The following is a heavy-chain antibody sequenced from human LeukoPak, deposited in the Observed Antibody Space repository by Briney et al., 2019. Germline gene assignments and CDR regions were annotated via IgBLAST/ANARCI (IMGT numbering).Heavy chain of an antibody. CDR2: IIPIFGTA. V-gene: IGHV1-69*06. CDR3: ARGYGSSWSYYYMDV. J-gene: IGHJ6*03. D-gene: IGHD6-13*01. CDR1: GGTFSSYA. Sequence: GASVKVSCKASGGTFSSYAISWVRQAPGQGLEWMGGIIPIFGTANYAQKFQGRVTITADKSTSTAYMELNSLRAEDTAVYYCARGYGSSWSYYYMDVWGKGTTVTISS.